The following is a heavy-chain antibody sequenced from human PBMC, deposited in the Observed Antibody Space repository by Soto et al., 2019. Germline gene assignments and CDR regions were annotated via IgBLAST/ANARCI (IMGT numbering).Heavy chain of an antibody. CDR2: IDPSDSYT. Sequence: EVQLVQSGAEVKKPGESLRSSCKGSGYSFTSYWISWLRQMPGKGLEWMGRIDPSDSYTNYSPSFQGHVTISADKSISTACLQWSSLKASDTAMYYCASSYCGGDCSSDLYYYGMAAWGQGTTVTVSS. CDR3: ASSYCGGDCSSDLYYYGMAA. J-gene: IGHJ6*02. D-gene: IGHD2-21*02. V-gene: IGHV5-10-1*01. CDR1: GYSFTSYW.